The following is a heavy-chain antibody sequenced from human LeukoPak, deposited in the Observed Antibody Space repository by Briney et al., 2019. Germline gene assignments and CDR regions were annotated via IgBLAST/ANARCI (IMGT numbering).Heavy chain of an antibody. CDR1: GFTFSSYA. CDR2: ISYDGSNK. D-gene: IGHD2-2*01. J-gene: IGHJ6*03. CDR3: ARGAFDEDIVVVPAAEDYYYYYMDV. V-gene: IGHV3-30*04. Sequence: GGSLRLSCAASGFTFSSYAMHWVRQAPGKGLEWVAVISYDGSNKYYADSVKGRFTISRDNSKNTLYLQMNSLRSEDTAVYYCARGAFDEDIVVVPAAEDYYYYYMDVWGKGTTVTISS.